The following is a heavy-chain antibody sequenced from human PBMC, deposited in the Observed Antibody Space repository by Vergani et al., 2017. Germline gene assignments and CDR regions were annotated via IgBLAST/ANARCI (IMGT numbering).Heavy chain of an antibody. CDR3: ARSIGYCSGGSCYAFDI. J-gene: IGHJ3*02. V-gene: IGHV3-53*01. CDR1: GFTVRSNY. Sequence: EVQLVESGGGLIQPGGSLRLSCAASGFTVRSNYMSWVRQAPGKGLEWVSVIYSGGSTYYADSVKGRFTISRDNSKNTLYLQMNSLRAEDTAVYYCARSIGYCSGGSCYAFDIWGQGTMVTVSS. CDR2: IYSGGST. D-gene: IGHD2-15*01.